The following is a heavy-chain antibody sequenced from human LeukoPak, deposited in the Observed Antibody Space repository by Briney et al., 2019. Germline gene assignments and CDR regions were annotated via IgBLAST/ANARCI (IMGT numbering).Heavy chain of an antibody. CDR1: GYSFTSYW. V-gene: IGHV5-51*01. D-gene: IGHD3-22*01. CDR3: ARGYYDSSGYYPSSFDY. J-gene: IGHJ4*02. CDR2: IYPGDSDT. Sequence: GESLKISCKGSGYSFTSYWIGWVRQMPGKGLEWMGIIYPGDSDTRYSPSFQGQVTISADKSISTAYLQWSSLKASDTAMYYCARGYYDSSGYYPSSFDYWGQGTLVTVPS.